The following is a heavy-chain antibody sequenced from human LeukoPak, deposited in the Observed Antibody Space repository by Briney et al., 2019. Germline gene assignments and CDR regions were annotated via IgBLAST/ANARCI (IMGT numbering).Heavy chain of an antibody. CDR1: GFTFSSYA. D-gene: IGHD6-13*01. Sequence: GGSLRLSCAASGFTFSSYAMHWVRQAPGKGLEWVAVISYDGSNKYYADSVKGRFTISRANSKNTLYLQMNSLRAEDTAVYYCARALGPIAAAFLFDYWGQGTLVTVSS. V-gene: IGHV3-30-3*01. J-gene: IGHJ4*02. CDR2: ISYDGSNK. CDR3: ARALGPIAAAFLFDY.